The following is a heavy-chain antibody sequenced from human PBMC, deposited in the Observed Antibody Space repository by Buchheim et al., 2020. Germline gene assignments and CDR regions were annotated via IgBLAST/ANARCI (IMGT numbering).Heavy chain of an antibody. CDR3: ARELQSSSFFDYYYGMDV. CDR1: GFTFSSYS. J-gene: IGHJ6*02. Sequence: EVQLVESGGGLVQPGGSLRLSCAASGFTFSSYSMNWVRQAPGKGLEWVSYISSSSSTIYYADSVKGRFTISRDNAKNSQYLQMNSLRAEDTAVYYCARELQSSSFFDYYYGMDVWGQGTT. CDR2: ISSSSSTI. D-gene: IGHD6-6*01. V-gene: IGHV3-48*04.